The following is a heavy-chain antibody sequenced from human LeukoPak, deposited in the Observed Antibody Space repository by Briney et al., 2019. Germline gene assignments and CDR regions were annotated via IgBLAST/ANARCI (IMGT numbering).Heavy chain of an antibody. CDR2: ISSSGST. CDR3: AGLHFAASEEFDP. J-gene: IGHJ5*02. V-gene: IGHV4-59*08. D-gene: IGHD6-13*01. Sequence: SETLSLTCTLSGGSINAYWWSWIRQPPGKGLEWIGYISSSGSTNYNPSLKSRVTISLATSKTHFSLNLNSVTAADTAVYYCAGLHFAASEEFDPWGQGILVTLSS. CDR1: GGSINAYW.